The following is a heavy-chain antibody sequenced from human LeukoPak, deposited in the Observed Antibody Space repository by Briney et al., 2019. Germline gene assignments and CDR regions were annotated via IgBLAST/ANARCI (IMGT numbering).Heavy chain of an antibody. CDR3: ASPTPTCYDSSRVAAHG. CDR1: GFTFSSYS. J-gene: IGHJ4*02. CDR2: TRSRSGYI. V-gene: IGHV3-21*01. D-gene: IGHD3-22*01. Sequence: GGSLRLSCAASGFTFSSYSMNWVRPAPGEGRGWGSSTRSRSGYIYYVESVKGRVTISRDKAQNSLCLQMNRVRAAGTGVCYYASPTPTCYDSSRVAAHGWGKRVLVTASS.